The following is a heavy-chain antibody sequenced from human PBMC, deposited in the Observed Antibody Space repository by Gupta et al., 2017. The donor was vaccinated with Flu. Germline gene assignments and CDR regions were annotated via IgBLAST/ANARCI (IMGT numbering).Heavy chain of an antibody. CDR2: IYYSGST. CDR1: GGSISSYY. V-gene: IGHV4-59*01. D-gene: IGHD3-10*01. CDR3: ASGPFITMVRGAPSDMDV. J-gene: IGHJ6*03. Sequence: QVQLQESGPGLVKPSETLSLTCTVSGGSISSYYWSWIRQPPGKGLEWIGYIYYSGSTNYNPSLKSRVTISVDTSKNQFSLKLSSVTAADTAVYYCASGPFITMVRGAPSDMDVWGKGTTVTVSS.